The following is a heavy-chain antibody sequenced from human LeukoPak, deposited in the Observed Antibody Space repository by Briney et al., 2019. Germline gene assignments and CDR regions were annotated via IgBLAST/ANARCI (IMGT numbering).Heavy chain of an antibody. D-gene: IGHD3-16*01. CDR3: ARVGGWGDYYYMDV. V-gene: IGHV1-18*01. J-gene: IGHJ6*03. Sequence: ASVKVSCKASGYTFASYGISWVRQAPGQGLEWRGWVSTHNGNTNYAQKVQGRVTMTTDTVTSTAYMELRSLRSDDTAVYYCARVGGWGDYYYMDVWGKGTTVTVSS. CDR2: VSTHNGNT. CDR1: GYTFASYG.